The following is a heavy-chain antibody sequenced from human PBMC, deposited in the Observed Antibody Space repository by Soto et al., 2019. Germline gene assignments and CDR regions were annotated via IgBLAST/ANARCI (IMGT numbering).Heavy chain of an antibody. D-gene: IGHD2-8*01. J-gene: IGHJ6*02. V-gene: IGHV1-69*06. Sequence: SVKVSCKASGGTFSSYAISWVRQAPGQGLEWMGGIIPIFGTANYAQKFQGRVTITADKSTSTAYMELSSLRSEDTAVYYCARENGDCTNGVCYKDIRAAYYGMDVWGQGTTVTVSS. CDR1: GGTFSSYA. CDR2: IIPIFGTA. CDR3: ARENGDCTNGVCYKDIRAAYYGMDV.